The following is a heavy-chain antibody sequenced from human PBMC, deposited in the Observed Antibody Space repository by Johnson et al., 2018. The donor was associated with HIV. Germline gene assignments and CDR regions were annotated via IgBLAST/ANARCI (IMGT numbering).Heavy chain of an antibody. CDR1: GFTFTTYT. Sequence: QVQLVESGGGVVQPGRSLRLSCAASGFTFTTYTIHWVRQPPGKGLEWVAVISYDGSNKYYADSVKGRFTISRDNSKNTLYLQMNSLRAEDTAVYYCARSRVAAALGVNDAFDIWGQGTMVTVSS. J-gene: IGHJ3*02. D-gene: IGHD6-13*01. CDR2: ISYDGSNK. V-gene: IGHV3-30-3*01. CDR3: ARSRVAAALGVNDAFDI.